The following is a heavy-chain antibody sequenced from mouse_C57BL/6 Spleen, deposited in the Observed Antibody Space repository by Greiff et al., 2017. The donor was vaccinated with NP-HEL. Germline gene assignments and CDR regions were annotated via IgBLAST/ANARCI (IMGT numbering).Heavy chain of an antibody. J-gene: IGHJ4*01. D-gene: IGHD1-1*01. CDR3: VRGGTTVVAHYYAMDY. V-gene: IGHV10-1*01. CDR2: IRSKSNNYAT. Sequence: EVMLVESGGGLVQPKGSLKLSCAASGFSFNTYAMNWVRQAPGKGLEWVARIRSKSNNYATYYADSVKDRFTISRDDSESMLYLQMNNLKTEDTAMYYCVRGGTTVVAHYYAMDYWGQGTSVTVSS. CDR1: GFSFNTYA.